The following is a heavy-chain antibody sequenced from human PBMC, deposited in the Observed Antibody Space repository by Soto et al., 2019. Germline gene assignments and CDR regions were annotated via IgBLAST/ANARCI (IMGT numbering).Heavy chain of an antibody. V-gene: IGHV2-5*01. J-gene: IGHJ4*02. CDR3: AHRPDISVVPATTFDY. CDR1: GFPLSTSGVG. D-gene: IGHD2-2*01. CDR2: IYWNDDK. Sequence: QITLKESGPTLVKPTQTLTLTCTFSGFPLSTSGVGVGWIRQPPGKALEWLALIYWNDDKRFSPSLKSRLTIAKDTSKNQVVLTLTNMDPVDTATYYCAHRPDISVVPATTFDYWGQGTLVTVSS.